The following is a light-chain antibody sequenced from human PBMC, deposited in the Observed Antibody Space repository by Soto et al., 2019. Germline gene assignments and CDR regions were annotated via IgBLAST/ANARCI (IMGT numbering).Light chain of an antibody. Sequence: QSARTQPRSVSGSPGQSVTISCTGTSSDVGDYKYVSWYRQHPGKAPKLIIYDVSERPSGVPDRFSGSKSGNTASLTISGLQAEDEADYYCCSYAGSYSYVFGTGTKVTVL. CDR3: CSYAGSYSYV. V-gene: IGLV2-11*01. CDR1: SSDVGDYKY. CDR2: DVS. J-gene: IGLJ1*01.